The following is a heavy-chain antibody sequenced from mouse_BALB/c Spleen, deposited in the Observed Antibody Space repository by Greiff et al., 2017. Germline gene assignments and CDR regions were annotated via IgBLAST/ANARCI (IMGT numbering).Heavy chain of an antibody. Sequence: VQLVESGPELVKPGASVRISCKASGYTFTSYYIHWVKQRPGQGLEWIGWIYPGNVNTKYNEKFKGKATLTADKSSSTAYMQLSSLTSEDSAVYFCAKGRYDFDYWGQGTTLTVSS. CDR3: AKGRYDFDY. V-gene: IGHV1S56*01. D-gene: IGHD2-14*01. CDR1: GYTFTSYY. J-gene: IGHJ2*01. CDR2: IYPGNVNT.